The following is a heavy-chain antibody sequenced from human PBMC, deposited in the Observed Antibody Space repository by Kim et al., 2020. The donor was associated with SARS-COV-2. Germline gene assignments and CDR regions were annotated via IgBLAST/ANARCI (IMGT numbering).Heavy chain of an antibody. J-gene: IGHJ4*02. CDR3: ATNDFWSGYYTF. CDR1: GDTLTELS. Sequence: ASVKVSCKVSGDTLTELSMHWVRQAPGEVLEWMGGFDPENGDKIYAQKFQGRVALTEDRSTDTTYMELSSLRSEDTAVSYCATNDFWSGYYTFWGQGTLV. D-gene: IGHD3-3*01. CDR2: FDPENGDK. V-gene: IGHV1-24*01.